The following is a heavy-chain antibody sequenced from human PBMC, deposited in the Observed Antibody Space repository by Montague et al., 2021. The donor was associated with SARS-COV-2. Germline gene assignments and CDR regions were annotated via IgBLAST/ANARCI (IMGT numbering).Heavy chain of an antibody. V-gene: IGHV5-51*07. CDR2: IYPGDSDT. Sequence: QSGAEVKEPGESLKISCKGSGYSFTSYWIGWVHQVPGKGLEWMGIIYPGDSDTRYSPSFQGQVTISADKSISTAYLQWSSPKASDTAIYYCARVTDYYYDTSGYWDAFDIWGQGTMVTVSS. D-gene: IGHD3-22*01. CDR1: GYSFTSYW. J-gene: IGHJ3*02. CDR3: ARVTDYYYDTSGYWDAFDI.